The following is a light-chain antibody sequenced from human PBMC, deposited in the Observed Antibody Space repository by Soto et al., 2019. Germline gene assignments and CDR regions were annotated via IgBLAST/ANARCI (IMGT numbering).Light chain of an antibody. CDR3: QQYGSSSGT. V-gene: IGKV3-20*01. Sequence: ESVLTQSPGTLSLTPRERATLSCRASQIVSNNYLAWYQQKLGQAPRLLIYDASIRATGIPDRFSGSGSGTDFTLTISRWEPEDFAVYYCQQYGSSSGTFGQGTKVAIK. J-gene: IGKJ1*01. CDR2: DAS. CDR1: QIVSNNY.